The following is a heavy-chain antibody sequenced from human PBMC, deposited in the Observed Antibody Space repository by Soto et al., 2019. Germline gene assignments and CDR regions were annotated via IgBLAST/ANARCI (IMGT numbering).Heavy chain of an antibody. CDR1: GFSISSGCYY. CDR2: IYYIGST. J-gene: IGHJ3*02. V-gene: IGHV4-31*03. Sequence: PAETLSLTCTVSGFSISSGCYYWSWMRQHPGRGLEWIGYIYYIGSTYYNPSLKSRVTISVDTSKNQFSLKLSSVTAADTAVYYCARAYGEDAFDTWGQRPMGTASS. CDR3: ARAYGEDAFDT. D-gene: IGHD4-17*01.